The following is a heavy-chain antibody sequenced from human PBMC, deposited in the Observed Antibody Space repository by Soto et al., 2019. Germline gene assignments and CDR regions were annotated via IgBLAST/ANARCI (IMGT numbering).Heavy chain of an antibody. V-gene: IGHV4-59*02. CDR2: IYSSGRT. D-gene: IGHD1-26*01. Sequence: QVRLQESGPGLVKPSETLSLTCTVSGGSVNTYYWSWIRQPPGKGLEWIGYIYSSGRTSYNPSLESRATLSVDTSKNQFYLRLNSVTAADTAVYYCARERGPLSSCDYWGQGTLVTVSS. J-gene: IGHJ4*02. CDR3: ARERGPLSSCDY. CDR1: GGSVNTYY.